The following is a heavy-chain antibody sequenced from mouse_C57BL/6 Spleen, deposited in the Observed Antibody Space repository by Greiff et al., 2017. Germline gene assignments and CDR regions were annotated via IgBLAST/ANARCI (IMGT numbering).Heavy chain of an antibody. D-gene: IGHD1-1*01. CDR1: GYTFTSYW. V-gene: IGHV1-69*01. Sequence: QVQLQQPGAELVMPGASVKLSCKASGYTFTSYWMHWVKQRPGQGLEWIGEIDPSDSYTNYNQKFKGKSTLTVDKSSSTAYMQLSSLTSEDSAVYYCARSALCGSSPWFAYWGQGTLVTVSA. CDR2: IDPSDSYT. J-gene: IGHJ3*01. CDR3: ARSALCGSSPWFAY.